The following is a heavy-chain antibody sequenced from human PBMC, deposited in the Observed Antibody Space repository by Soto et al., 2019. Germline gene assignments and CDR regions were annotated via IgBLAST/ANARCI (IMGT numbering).Heavy chain of an antibody. Sequence: SETLSLTCTVSGGSISSYYWSWIRQPPGKGLEWIGYIYYSGSTNYNPSLKSRDNISVDTSKNQFSLKMSSVTAADTAVYYCAGAPDYTVLDYWGQETRVTGLL. J-gene: IGHJ4*02. D-gene: IGHD4-4*01. CDR3: AGAPDYTVLDY. CDR1: GGSISSYY. CDR2: IYYSGST. V-gene: IGHV4-59*08.